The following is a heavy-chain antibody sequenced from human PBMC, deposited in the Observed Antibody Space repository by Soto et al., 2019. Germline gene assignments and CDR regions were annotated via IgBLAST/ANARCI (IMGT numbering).Heavy chain of an antibody. CDR1: GLTISSASYY. Sequence: QVLLQESGPGLMKPSQTLSLTCTVSGLTISSASYYWSWIRQHPGKGLEWVGNIYYNGSTYYSPSLKSRVTLWVDTSKNQFSLRLASVTAADTAVYYCARYRISGSWSKFDYWGQGTLVTFSS. V-gene: IGHV4-31*03. J-gene: IGHJ4*02. D-gene: IGHD6-13*01. CDR2: IYYNGST. CDR3: ARYRISGSWSKFDY.